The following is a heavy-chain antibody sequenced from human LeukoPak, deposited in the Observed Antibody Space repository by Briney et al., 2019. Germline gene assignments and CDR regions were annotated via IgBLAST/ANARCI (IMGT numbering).Heavy chain of an antibody. D-gene: IGHD3-10*01. CDR3: ARGGTLVRGVAILYGMDV. Sequence: GASVKVSCRASGYSITSYDINWVRQAAGQGLEGVGWMNSNSGNTGYARKFQGRVTLTRDTSINTAYMEVNSLTSEDTAVYYCARGGTLVRGVAILYGMDVWGQGTTATVSS. V-gene: IGHV1-8*01. CDR2: MNSNSGNT. CDR1: GYSITSYD. J-gene: IGHJ6*02.